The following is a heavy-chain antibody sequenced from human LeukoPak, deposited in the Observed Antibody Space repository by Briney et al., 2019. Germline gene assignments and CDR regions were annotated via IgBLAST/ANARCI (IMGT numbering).Heavy chain of an antibody. D-gene: IGHD6-19*01. Sequence: GGSLRLSCAASGFTFSSYSMNWVRQAPGKGLEWVSSISSSSSYIYYADSVKGRFTISRDNAKNSLYLQMNSLRAEDTAVYYCARGNKGSGWYGKYYYYYYMDVWGKGTTVTISS. CDR3: ARGNKGSGWYGKYYYYYYMDV. J-gene: IGHJ6*03. CDR2: ISSSSSYI. CDR1: GFTFSSYS. V-gene: IGHV3-21*04.